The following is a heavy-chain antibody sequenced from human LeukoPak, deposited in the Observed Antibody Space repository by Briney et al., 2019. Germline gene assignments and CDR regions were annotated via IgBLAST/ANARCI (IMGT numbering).Heavy chain of an antibody. D-gene: IGHD5-18*01. CDR1: GGSINSYY. Sequence: NASETLSLTCTVSGGSINSYYWNWIRQPAGKGLEWIGRIYSSGSTDYNPSLKSRVTMSVDTSKNQFSLRLSSVTAADTAVYYCAREASGCSYGYGDYWGQGTQVTVSS. CDR3: AREASGCSYGYGDY. CDR2: IYSSGST. V-gene: IGHV4-4*07. J-gene: IGHJ4*02.